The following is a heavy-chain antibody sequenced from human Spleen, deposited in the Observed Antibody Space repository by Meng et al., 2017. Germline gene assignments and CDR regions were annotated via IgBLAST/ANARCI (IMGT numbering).Heavy chain of an antibody. V-gene: IGHV1-69*01. Sequence: QGRLGRVGVGVIEARSAGTVSSKVSGGNSSRDAISWVRQAPGQGLEWMGGIIPIFGTANYAQKFQGRVTISTDEATSTAYMELSSLRSEDTAVYYCVRSFYGAGSYYNVFRWFDPWGQGTLVTVSS. CDR2: IIPIFGTA. CDR3: VRSFYGAGSYYNVFRWFDP. CDR1: GGNSSRDA. D-gene: IGHD3-10*01. J-gene: IGHJ5*02.